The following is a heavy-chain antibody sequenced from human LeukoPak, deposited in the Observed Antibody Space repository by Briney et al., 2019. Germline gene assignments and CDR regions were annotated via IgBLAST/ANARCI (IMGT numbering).Heavy chain of an antibody. Sequence: SETLSLTCTVSGGSISRYYWSWIRQPPGKGLGWIGYIYYSGSTNYNPSLKSRVTISVDTSKNQFSLKLSSVTAADTAVYYCAGAPYYYYGMDVWGQGTTVTVSS. J-gene: IGHJ6*02. CDR2: IYYSGST. V-gene: IGHV4-59*08. CDR3: AGAPYYYYGMDV. CDR1: GGSISRYY.